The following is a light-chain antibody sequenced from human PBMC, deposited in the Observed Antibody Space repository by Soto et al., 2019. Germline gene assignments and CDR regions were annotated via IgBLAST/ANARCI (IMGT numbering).Light chain of an antibody. V-gene: IGKV3-11*01. Sequence: EIVLTQSPATLSLSPVERATLSCRASQSVSSCLAWYQQKPGQAPRLLIYDASNRATGIPARFSGGGSGTDFTLTISSLEPEDFAVYYCQQRSNWPLTFGGGTKVDIK. CDR2: DAS. CDR3: QQRSNWPLT. CDR1: QSVSSC. J-gene: IGKJ4*01.